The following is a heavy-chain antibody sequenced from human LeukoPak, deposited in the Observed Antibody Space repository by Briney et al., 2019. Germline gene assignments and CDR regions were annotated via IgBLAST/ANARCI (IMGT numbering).Heavy chain of an antibody. Sequence: GGSLRLSCAASGFTFSTYAMTWVRQAPGKGLEWVSSITGNGDGTSAADSVKGRFTISRDNSKNTLYLQMNSLRAEDTAVYYCAKDGNDIVVVVAATQAYYYYMDVWGKGTTVTISS. D-gene: IGHD2-15*01. V-gene: IGHV3-23*01. CDR2: ITGNGDGT. J-gene: IGHJ6*03. CDR1: GFTFSTYA. CDR3: AKDGNDIVVVVAATQAYYYYMDV.